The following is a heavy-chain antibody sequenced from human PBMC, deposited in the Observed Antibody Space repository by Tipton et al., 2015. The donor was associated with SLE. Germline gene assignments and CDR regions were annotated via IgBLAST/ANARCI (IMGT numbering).Heavy chain of an antibody. D-gene: IGHD5-24*01. CDR2: IYHSGST. Sequence: TLSLTCTVSGYSISSGYYWGWIRQPPGKGLEWIGSIYHSGSTYYNPSLKSRVTISVDTSKNHFSLKLSSVTAADTAVYYCARVSIQDLGDIWGQGTMVTVSS. CDR1: GYSISSGYY. CDR3: ARVSIQDLGDI. V-gene: IGHV4-38-2*02. J-gene: IGHJ3*02.